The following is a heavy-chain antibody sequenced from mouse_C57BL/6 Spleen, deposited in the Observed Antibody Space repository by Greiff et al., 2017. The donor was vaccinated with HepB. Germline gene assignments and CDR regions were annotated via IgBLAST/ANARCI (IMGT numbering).Heavy chain of an antibody. CDR3: ARRGAPLTMDY. CDR2: IYPGSGST. V-gene: IGHV1-55*01. D-gene: IGHD6-1*01. Sequence: QVQLQQPGAELVKPGASVKMSCKASGYTFTSYWITWVKQRPGQGLEWIGDIYPGSGSTNYNEKFKSKATLTVDSSSSTAYMQLSSLTSEDSAVYYCARRGAPLTMDYWGQGTSVTVSS. J-gene: IGHJ4*01. CDR1: GYTFTSYW.